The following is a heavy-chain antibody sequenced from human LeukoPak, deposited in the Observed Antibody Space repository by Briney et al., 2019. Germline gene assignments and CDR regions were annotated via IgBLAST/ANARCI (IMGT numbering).Heavy chain of an antibody. CDR2: IHHSVSA. D-gene: IGHD2-2*01. Sequence: PSETLSLTCAVSGYSISSGYQWAWIRPPPGKTLEWIGSIHHSVSAHYNPSLKSRVTISVDRSNNQFSLRLSSVTAADTAVYYCARDPRWLTPDCTSTSCYENYFDPWGQGTLVTVSS. CDR1: GYSISSGYQ. CDR3: ARDPRWLTPDCTSTSCYENYFDP. V-gene: IGHV4-38-2*02. J-gene: IGHJ5*02.